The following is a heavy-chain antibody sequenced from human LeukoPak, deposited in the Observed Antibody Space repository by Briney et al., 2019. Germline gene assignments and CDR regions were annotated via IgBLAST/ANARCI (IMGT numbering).Heavy chain of an antibody. J-gene: IGHJ4*02. Sequence: GGSLSLSCAASGFTFDDYAMHWVRHVPGKGLEWVSGIIWDRDSIGYTDAVKGRFTISRDNAKNSLYLQMNSLRAEDTALYYWARSYSSSWYYFDYWGQGTLVTVSS. V-gene: IGHV3-9*01. CDR2: IIWDRDSI. CDR1: GFTFDDYA. D-gene: IGHD6-13*01. CDR3: ARSYSSSWYYFDY.